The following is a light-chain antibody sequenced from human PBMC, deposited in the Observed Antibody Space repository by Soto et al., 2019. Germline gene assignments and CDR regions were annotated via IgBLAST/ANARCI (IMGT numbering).Light chain of an antibody. V-gene: IGKV3D-20*02. Sequence: EIVLTQSAGTLSWSAGERATLSWGASQSVTSNYVAWYQQKTGQAPRLLIYGVSSRATGIPDRFSGSGYGTDFTLTISRLEPEDFAVYYCQQRSNWRITFGQGTRLEIK. CDR1: QSVTSNY. CDR2: GVS. J-gene: IGKJ5*01. CDR3: QQRSNWRIT.